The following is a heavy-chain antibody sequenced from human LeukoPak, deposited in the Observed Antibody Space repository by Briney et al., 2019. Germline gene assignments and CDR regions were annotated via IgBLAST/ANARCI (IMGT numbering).Heavy chain of an antibody. Sequence: PGGSLRLSCAASGFTVSSNYMSWVRQAPGKGLEWVSYISSSSSTIYYADSVKGRFTISRDNAKNSLYLRMNSLRDEDTAVYYCARDYGGNSDFLYWGQGTLVTVSS. CDR2: ISSSSSTI. CDR3: ARDYGGNSDFLY. J-gene: IGHJ4*02. CDR1: GFTVSSNY. V-gene: IGHV3-48*02. D-gene: IGHD4-23*01.